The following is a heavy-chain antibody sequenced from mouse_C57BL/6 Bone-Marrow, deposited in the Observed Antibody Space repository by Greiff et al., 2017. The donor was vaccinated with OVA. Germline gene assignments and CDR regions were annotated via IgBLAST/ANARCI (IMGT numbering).Heavy chain of an antibody. D-gene: IGHD1-1*01. CDR1: GFTFTDYY. CDR2: IRNKANGYTT. V-gene: IGHV7-3*01. CDR3: ASSYYGSRKGYQYFDY. J-gene: IGHJ2*01. Sequence: EVKLMESGGGLVQPGGSLSLSCAASGFTFTDYYMSWVRQPPGKALEWLGFIRNKANGYTTEYSASVKGRFTISRDNSQSILYLQMNALRAEDSATYYCASSYYGSRKGYQYFDYWGQGTTLTVSS.